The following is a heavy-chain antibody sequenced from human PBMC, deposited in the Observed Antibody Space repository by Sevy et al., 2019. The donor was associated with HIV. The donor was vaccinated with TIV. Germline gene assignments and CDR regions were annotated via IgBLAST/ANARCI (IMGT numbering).Heavy chain of an antibody. Sequence: GGSLRLSCAASGFSFSIYSMNWVRQAPGKGLEWLSSLTNSGATKYYAEPVKGRFTISRDNAKNSLYLQMDSLRDEDTAVYYCARDTTVTRIFNYWGQGTLVTVSS. V-gene: IGHV3-48*02. J-gene: IGHJ4*02. D-gene: IGHD4-4*01. CDR1: GFSFSIYS. CDR3: ARDTTVTRIFNY. CDR2: LTNSGATK.